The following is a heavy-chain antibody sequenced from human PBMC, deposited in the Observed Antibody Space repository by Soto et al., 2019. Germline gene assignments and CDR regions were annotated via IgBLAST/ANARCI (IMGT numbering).Heavy chain of an antibody. D-gene: IGHD3-3*01. V-gene: IGHV4-31*03. CDR2: IDGSGYT. Sequence: SETLSLTCTVSGGSISTGGYYWSWIRQYPGKGLEWLGYIDGSGYTFYNPSLQSRLTLSMDTSKNQFSLKLSSATAANTAVYFCARKQAGFFYGIDYWGQGTLVTVSS. CDR1: GGSISTGGYY. J-gene: IGHJ4*02. CDR3: ARKQAGFFYGIDY.